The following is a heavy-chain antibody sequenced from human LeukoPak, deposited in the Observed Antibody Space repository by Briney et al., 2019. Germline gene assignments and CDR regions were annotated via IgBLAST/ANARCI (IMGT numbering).Heavy chain of an antibody. Sequence: SVKVSCKASGGTFSSYAISWVRQAPGQGLEWMGGIIPIFGTANYAQKFQGRVTITADESTSTAYMELSSLRSEDTAVYYCARGIPRGGYIAARLLEGEPYYYYGMDVWGQGTTVIVSS. D-gene: IGHD6-6*01. CDR3: ARGIPRGGYIAARLLEGEPYYYYGMDV. J-gene: IGHJ6*02. V-gene: IGHV1-69*01. CDR1: GGTFSSYA. CDR2: IIPIFGTA.